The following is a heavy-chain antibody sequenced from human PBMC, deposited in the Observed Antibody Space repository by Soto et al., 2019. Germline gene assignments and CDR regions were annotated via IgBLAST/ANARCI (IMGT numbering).Heavy chain of an antibody. CDR1: GFTFTNYA. V-gene: IGHV3-23*01. CDR2: ISGGGTGT. D-gene: IGHD2-21*01. CDR3: ASDLSGRADV. J-gene: IGHJ6*02. Sequence: GGSLRLSCAASGFTFTNYALHWVRQAPGKGLEWVSSISGGGTGTYSADAVKGRFTISRDNAKNTLYLQMNSLRVEDTAVYYCASDLSGRADVWGQGTTVTVSS.